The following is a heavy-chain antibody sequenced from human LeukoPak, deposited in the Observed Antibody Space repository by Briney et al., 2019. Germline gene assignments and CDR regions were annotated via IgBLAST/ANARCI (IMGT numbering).Heavy chain of an antibody. CDR3: ARSPRDLLSEYFQH. CDR1: GGSISSGSYY. D-gene: IGHD2-2*01. CDR2: IYTTGST. Sequence: KTSETLSLTCTVSGGSISSGSYYWSWIRQPAGKELEWIGRIYTTGSTNYSPSLKSRVTISADTSKNQFSLKLSSVTAADTAVYYCARSPRDLLSEYFQHWGQGTLVTVSS. J-gene: IGHJ1*01. V-gene: IGHV4-61*02.